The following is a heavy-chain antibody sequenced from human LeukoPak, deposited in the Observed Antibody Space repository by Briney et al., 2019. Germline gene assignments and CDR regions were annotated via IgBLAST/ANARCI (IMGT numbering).Heavy chain of an antibody. CDR1: GGSISSFGYY. V-gene: IGHV3-53*01. CDR2: IYSGGST. CDR3: ARFGIAYPATFAALFGAFDM. J-gene: IGHJ3*02. D-gene: IGHD2-15*01. Sequence: LSLTCTVSGGSISSFGYYWSWLRQAPGKGLGGVSVIYSGGSTYYSLSVKGRFTISRDNSKNTLSLEVNRLRSEDMAVYLWARFGIAYPATFAALFGAFDMWGAGTMVTASS.